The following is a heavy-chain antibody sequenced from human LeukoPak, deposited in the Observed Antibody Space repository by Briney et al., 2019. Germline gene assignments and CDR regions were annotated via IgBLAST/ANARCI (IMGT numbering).Heavy chain of an antibody. CDR2: MNPNSGNT. CDR3: ARSSGYYFPFDY. V-gene: IGHV1-8*03. D-gene: IGHD3-22*01. J-gene: IGHJ4*02. Sequence: ASVKVSCKASGYTFTSYDINWVRQATGQGLEWMGWMNPNSGNTGYAQKFQGRVTITRNTSISTAYMELSSLRSEDTAVYYCARSSGYYFPFDYWGQGTPVTVSS. CDR1: GYTFTSYD.